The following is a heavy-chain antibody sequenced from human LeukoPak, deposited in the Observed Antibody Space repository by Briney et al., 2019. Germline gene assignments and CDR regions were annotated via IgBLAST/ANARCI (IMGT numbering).Heavy chain of an antibody. V-gene: IGHV3-23*01. CDR2: ISGSGGST. CDR3: AKEGGYSGFDWIDY. Sequence: GGSLRLSCAASGFTFSSYAMSWVRQAPGKGLEWVSAISGSGGSTYYADSVKGRFTISRDNSRNTLYLEMSSLRAEDTALYYCAKEGGYSGFDWIDYWGQGTLVTVSS. CDR1: GFTFSSYA. J-gene: IGHJ4*02. D-gene: IGHD5-12*01.